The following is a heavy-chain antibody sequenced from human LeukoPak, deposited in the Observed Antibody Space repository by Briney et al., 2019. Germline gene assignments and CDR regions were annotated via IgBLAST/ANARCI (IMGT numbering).Heavy chain of an antibody. CDR3: ARVHIAVAGNGYYYYMDV. D-gene: IGHD6-19*01. Sequence: ASVKVPCKASGYTFTSYGISWVRQAPGQGLEWMGWISVYNRNPNSAQKFQGRVTMTTDTSTNTAYMDLRSLRSEDTAVYYCARVHIAVAGNGYYYYMDVWGKGTTVTVSS. CDR2: ISVYNRNP. V-gene: IGHV1-18*01. J-gene: IGHJ6*03. CDR1: GYTFTSYG.